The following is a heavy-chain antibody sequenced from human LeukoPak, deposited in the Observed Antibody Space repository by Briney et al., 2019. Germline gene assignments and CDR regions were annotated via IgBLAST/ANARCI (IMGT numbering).Heavy chain of an antibody. CDR2: IRSKANSYAT. J-gene: IGHJ6*03. CDR1: AFTFIGSA. Sequence: GGSLRLSCAASAFTFIGSAMHWVRQASGKGLEWVGRIRSKANSYATAYAASVKGRFTISRDDSKNTAYLQMNSLKTEDTAVYYCISSSEYYYYYMDVWGKGTTVTVSS. D-gene: IGHD6-6*01. V-gene: IGHV3-73*01. CDR3: ISSSEYYYYYMDV.